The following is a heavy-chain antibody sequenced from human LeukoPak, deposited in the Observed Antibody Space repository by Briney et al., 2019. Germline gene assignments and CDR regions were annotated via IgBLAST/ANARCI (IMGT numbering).Heavy chain of an antibody. CDR2: IRYDGSNK. Sequence: GGSLRLSCAASGFTFSSYGMHWVRQAPGKGLEWVAFIRYDGSNKYYADSVKGRFTISRDNSKNTLYLQMNSLRAEDTAVYYCARDTPLWLAYWGQGTLVTVSS. D-gene: IGHD5-18*01. J-gene: IGHJ4*02. CDR1: GFTFSSYG. CDR3: ARDTPLWLAY. V-gene: IGHV3-30*02.